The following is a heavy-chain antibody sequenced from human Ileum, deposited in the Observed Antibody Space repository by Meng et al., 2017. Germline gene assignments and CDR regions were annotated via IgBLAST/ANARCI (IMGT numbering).Heavy chain of an antibody. CDR2: GNST. D-gene: IGHD5-18*01. CDR1: GFTFSSYA. J-gene: IGHJ4*02. V-gene: IGHV3-23*04. CDR3: AKNPGYSSGSYYFDY. Sequence: EVQRVESGGGVVQPGGSLGRSGAASGFTFSSYAMSWVRQAPGKGLEWVGNSTYYADSVKGRFTISRDDSKNTLYLRMNSLRAEDTAVYFCAKNPGYSSGSYYFDYWGQGTLVTVSS.